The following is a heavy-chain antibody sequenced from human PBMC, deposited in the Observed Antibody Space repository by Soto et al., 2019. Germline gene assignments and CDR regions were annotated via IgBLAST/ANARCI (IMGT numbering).Heavy chain of an antibody. CDR3: ARERAAAGSNWFDP. CDR2: MNPNSGNT. CDR1: GYTFTSYD. J-gene: IGHJ5*02. V-gene: IGHV1-8*01. D-gene: IGHD6-13*01. Sequence: QVQLVQSGAEVKKPGASMKVSCKASGYTFTSYDINWVRQATGQGLEWMGWMNPNSGNTGYAQKFQGRVTMSRNTTRSTAYMELSSLRSEDTAVYYCARERAAAGSNWFDPWGQGTLVTVSS.